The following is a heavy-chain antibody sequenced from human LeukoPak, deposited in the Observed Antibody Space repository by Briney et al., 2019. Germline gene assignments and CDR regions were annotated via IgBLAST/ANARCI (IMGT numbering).Heavy chain of an antibody. J-gene: IGHJ3*02. CDR3: ARITDRTIFGEIMHGFDI. D-gene: IGHD3-3*01. Sequence: SETLSLTCTVSGGSISSYYWSWIRQPPGKGLEWIGYIYYSGSTNYNPSLKSRVTISVDTSKNQFSLKLSSVTVADTAVYYCARITDRTIFGEIMHGFDIWGQGTPVTVSS. CDR1: GGSISSYY. V-gene: IGHV4-59*01. CDR2: IYYSGST.